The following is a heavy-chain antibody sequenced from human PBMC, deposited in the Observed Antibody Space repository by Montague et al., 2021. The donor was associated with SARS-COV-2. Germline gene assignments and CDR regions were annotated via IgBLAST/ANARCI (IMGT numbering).Heavy chain of an antibody. CDR1: GFSFNNFG. V-gene: IGHV3-30*18. Sequence: SLRLSCAASGFSFNNFGIHWVRQAPDKGLEWVAAISYEGSNKNFADSVKGRFVISRDSSKNTVYLQMNSLRVEDTAMYYCVKASQFLWLGPFARDAFDLWGQGTLVSVSS. CDR3: VKASQFLWLGPFARDAFDL. D-gene: IGHD5-12*01. CDR2: ISYEGSNK. J-gene: IGHJ3*01.